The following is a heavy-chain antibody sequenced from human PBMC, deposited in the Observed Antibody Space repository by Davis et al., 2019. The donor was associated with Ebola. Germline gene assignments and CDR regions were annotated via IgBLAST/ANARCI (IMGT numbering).Heavy chain of an antibody. J-gene: IGHJ4*02. CDR1: GGSISSSNW. V-gene: IGHV4-4*02. D-gene: IGHD6-13*01. CDR2: IYHSGST. Sequence: MPSETLSLTCTVSGGSISSSNWWSWVRQPPGKGLEWIGEIYHSGSTNHNPSLKSRVTISVDKSKNQFSLKLSSVTAADTAVYYCARDQGWIAAAGLDYWGQGTLVTVSS. CDR3: ARDQGWIAAAGLDY.